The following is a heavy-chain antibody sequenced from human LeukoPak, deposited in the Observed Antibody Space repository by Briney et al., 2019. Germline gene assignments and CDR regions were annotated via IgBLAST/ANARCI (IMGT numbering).Heavy chain of an antibody. CDR3: AKGGRGYSSSWYYFDY. CDR1: GFTFSSYS. V-gene: IGHV3-21*04. J-gene: IGHJ4*02. D-gene: IGHD6-13*01. CDR2: ISSSRSYI. Sequence: GGSLRLSCAASGFTFSSYSMNWVRQAPGKGLEWVSSISSSRSYIYYADSVKGRFTISRDNAKNSLYLQMNSLRAEDTAVYYCAKGGRGYSSSWYYFDYWGQGTLVTVSS.